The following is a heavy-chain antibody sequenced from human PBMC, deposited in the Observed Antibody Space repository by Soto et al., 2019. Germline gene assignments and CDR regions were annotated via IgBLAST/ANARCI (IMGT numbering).Heavy chain of an antibody. J-gene: IGHJ4*02. D-gene: IGHD2-2*01. V-gene: IGHV3-21*01. CDR3: ARDFTSPRLQLGVGY. CDR2: ISSSSSYI. CDR1: GFTFSSYS. Sequence: GGSLRLSCAASGFTFSSYSMNWVRQAPGKGLEWVSSISSSSSYIYYADSVKGRFTISRDNAKNSLYLQMNSLRAEDTAVYYCARDFTSPRLQLGVGYWGQGTLVTVSS.